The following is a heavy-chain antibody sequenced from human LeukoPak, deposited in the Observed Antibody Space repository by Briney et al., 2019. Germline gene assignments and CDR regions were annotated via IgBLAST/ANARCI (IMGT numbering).Heavy chain of an antibody. CDR2: IKQDGSEK. D-gene: IGHD1-1*01. CDR3: ARARQNWKGDWFDP. J-gene: IGHJ5*02. Sequence: GGSLRLSCAASGFTFSSYWMSWVRQAPGKGLEWVANIKQDGSEKYYVDSVKGRFTISRDNAKNSLHLQMNSLRAEDTAVYYCARARQNWKGDWFDPWGQGTLVTVSS. CDR1: GFTFSSYW. V-gene: IGHV3-7*01.